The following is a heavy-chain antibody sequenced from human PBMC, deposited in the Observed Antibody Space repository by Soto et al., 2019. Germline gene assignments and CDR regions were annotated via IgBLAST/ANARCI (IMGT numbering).Heavy chain of an antibody. V-gene: IGHV4-39*01. CDR1: GGSISSSSYY. CDR3: ATKGEYPGLSDYFDY. Sequence: PSETLSLTCTVSGGSISSSSYYWGWIRQPPGKGLEWIGSIYYSGSTYYNPSLKSRVTISVDTSKNQFSLKLSSVTAADTAVYYCATKGEYPGLSDYFDYWGQGTLVTVSS. J-gene: IGHJ4*02. CDR2: IYYSGST. D-gene: IGHD3-16*01.